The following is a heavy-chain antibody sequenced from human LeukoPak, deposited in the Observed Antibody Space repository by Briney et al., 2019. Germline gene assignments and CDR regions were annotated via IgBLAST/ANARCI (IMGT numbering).Heavy chain of an antibody. J-gene: IGHJ6*02. CDR3: ARDPRSNHYYYGMDV. CDR2: IIPILGIA. V-gene: IGHV1-69*04. Sequence: SVKVSCKASGGTFSSYAISWVRQAPGQGLEWMGRIIPILGIANYAQKFQGRVTITADKSTSTAYMELSSLRSEDTAVYYCARDPRSNHYYYGMDVWGQGTTVTVSS. D-gene: IGHD2-2*01. CDR1: GGTFSSYA.